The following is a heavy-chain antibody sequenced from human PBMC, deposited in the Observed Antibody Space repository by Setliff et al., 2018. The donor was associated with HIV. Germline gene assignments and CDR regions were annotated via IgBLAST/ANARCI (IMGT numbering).Heavy chain of an antibody. CDR3: ARGRPRGTIQTSLTAAFHL. V-gene: IGHV1-69*01. Sequence: KVSCKASGGTFSSYSITWVRQAPGQGLEWMGGIIPIFNTANYAQKFQGRVTITAEESTGTAYLELRSLGSEDTAMYFCARGRPRGTIQTSLTAAFHLWGQGTMVTVSS. D-gene: IGHD3-16*01. CDR2: IIPIFNTA. CDR1: GGTFSSYS. J-gene: IGHJ3*01.